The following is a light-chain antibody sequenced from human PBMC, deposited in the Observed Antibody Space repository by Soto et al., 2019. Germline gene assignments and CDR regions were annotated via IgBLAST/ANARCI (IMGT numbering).Light chain of an antibody. CDR3: QSYDSSLSGSYV. Sequence: QSVLTQPPSVSGAPGQRVTISCTGSSSNIGANYDVHWYQHLPGTAPKLLIYANTNRPSGVPDRFSGSKSGTSASLAITGLQAEDEADYYCQSYDSSLSGSYVFGTGTKVTVL. V-gene: IGLV1-40*01. CDR2: ANT. CDR1: SSNIGANYD. J-gene: IGLJ1*01.